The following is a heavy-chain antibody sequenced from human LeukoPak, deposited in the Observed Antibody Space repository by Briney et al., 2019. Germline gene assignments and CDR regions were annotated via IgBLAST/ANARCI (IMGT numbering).Heavy chain of an antibody. V-gene: IGHV1-2*04. Sequence: ASVKVSCKASGYTFTGYYMHWVRQAPGQGLEWMGWINPNSGGTNYAQKFQGWVTMTRDTSISTAYMELSRLRSDDTAVYYCARDWNGESGAFDIWGQGTMVTVSS. J-gene: IGHJ3*02. CDR3: ARDWNGESGAFDI. CDR1: GYTFTGYY. D-gene: IGHD1-1*01. CDR2: INPNSGGT.